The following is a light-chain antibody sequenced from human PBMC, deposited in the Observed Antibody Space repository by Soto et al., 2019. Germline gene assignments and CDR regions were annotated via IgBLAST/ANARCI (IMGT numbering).Light chain of an antibody. V-gene: IGKV1-5*03. Sequence: DSQMTQSPSALAGSVGGRVTSACRASQPISRWLSCYQQKPGKATKLLIYKASTSKSGVPSTFSGSGSGTQFTLTLSSLQPHHFATYSCQHYNSYSEAFGQGTKV. CDR2: KAS. J-gene: IGKJ1*01. CDR3: QHYNSYSEA. CDR1: QPISRW.